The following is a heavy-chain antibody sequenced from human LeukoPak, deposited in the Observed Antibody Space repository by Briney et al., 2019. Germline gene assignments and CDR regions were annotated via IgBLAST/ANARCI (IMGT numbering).Heavy chain of an antibody. J-gene: IGHJ4*02. CDR1: GFTFSNAW. CDR3: TTGPKRGYFDWLSTDFDY. CDR2: IKSKTDGGTT. Sequence: GGSLRLSCAASGFTFSNAWMSWVRQAPGKGLEWVGRIKSKTDGGTTDYAAPVKGRFTISRDDSKNTLYLQMNSLKTEDTAVYYCTTGPKRGYFDWLSTDFDYWGQGTLVTVSS. D-gene: IGHD3-9*01. V-gene: IGHV3-15*01.